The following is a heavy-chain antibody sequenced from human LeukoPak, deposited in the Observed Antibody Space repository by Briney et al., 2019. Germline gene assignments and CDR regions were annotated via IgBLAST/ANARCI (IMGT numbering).Heavy chain of an antibody. CDR3: ARAEYDFWSGYYPLGGFDM. V-gene: IGHV3-49*04. Sequence: GGSLRLSCTVSGFNFDDYVMSWVRQAPGKGLEWVGFIRKKGYGGTTEYAASVEGRFTIPRDDSKGIAYLQMNSLKTGDTAVYYCARAEYDFWSGYYPLGGFDMWGQGTVVTVSS. J-gene: IGHJ3*02. CDR2: IRKKGYGGTT. CDR1: GFNFDDYV. D-gene: IGHD3-3*01.